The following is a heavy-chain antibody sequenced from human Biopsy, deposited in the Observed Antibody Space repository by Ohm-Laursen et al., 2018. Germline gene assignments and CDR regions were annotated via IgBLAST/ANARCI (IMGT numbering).Heavy chain of an antibody. D-gene: IGHD4-11*01. V-gene: IGHV4-59*02. CDR3: ARDSGILNYGNFKYYHYYGMDV. CDR2: IYYSVMT. Sequence: SDTLSLTCTVSGDSVTKYYWSWIRHPPGKGLEWIGHIYYSVMTNYNPSLQSRVSISVDTSRNQVSLTLSSVTAADTAVYYCARDSGILNYGNFKYYHYYGMDVWGQGTKVTVSS. J-gene: IGHJ6*02. CDR1: GDSVTKYY.